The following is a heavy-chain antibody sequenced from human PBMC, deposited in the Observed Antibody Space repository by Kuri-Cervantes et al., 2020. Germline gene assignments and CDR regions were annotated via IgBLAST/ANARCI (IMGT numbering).Heavy chain of an antibody. CDR2: ISWNSGSI. J-gene: IGHJ4*02. V-gene: IGHV3-9*01. Sequence: SLKISCAASGFTFDDYAMHWVRQAPGKGLEWVSGISWNSGSIGYADSVKGRFTISRDNAKNSLYLQMNSLRAEDTAVYYCAKDLVAGATFTHDYWGQGTLVTVSS. CDR1: GFTFDDYA. D-gene: IGHD1-26*01. CDR3: AKDLVAGATFTHDY.